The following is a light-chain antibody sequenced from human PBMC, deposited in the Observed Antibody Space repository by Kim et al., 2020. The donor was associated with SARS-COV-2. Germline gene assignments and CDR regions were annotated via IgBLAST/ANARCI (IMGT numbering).Light chain of an antibody. Sequence: SVKLTCTLSSGNSTYAIAWHQQLPEKGPRYLMNVDSDGSHTRGDGIPDRFSGSSSGAERHLTISSLQPEDEADYYCLTWGPGIRVFGGGTQLTVL. CDR1: SGNSTYA. J-gene: IGLJ2*01. V-gene: IGLV4-69*01. CDR2: VDSDGSH. CDR3: LTWGPGIRV.